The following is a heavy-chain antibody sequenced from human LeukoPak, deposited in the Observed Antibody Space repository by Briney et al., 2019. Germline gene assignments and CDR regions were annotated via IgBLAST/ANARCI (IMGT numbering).Heavy chain of an antibody. Sequence: PGGSLRLSYAASGLTSSNAWMSWVRQAPGQGLEWVGRIKSKTDGGTTDYAAPVKAKFTISRDDSKNTVYLQMNRLQSEDTAVYYCTTSYRITDTFDVWGLGTMVTVSS. D-gene: IGHD3-10*01. CDR1: GLTSSNAW. CDR2: IKSKTDGGTT. CDR3: TTSYRITDTFDV. J-gene: IGHJ3*01. V-gene: IGHV3-15*01.